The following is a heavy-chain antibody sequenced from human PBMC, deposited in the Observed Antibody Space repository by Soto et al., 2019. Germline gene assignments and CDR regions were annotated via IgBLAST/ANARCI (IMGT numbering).Heavy chain of an antibody. CDR3: ARDEGRYSYGSRY. V-gene: IGHV3-33*01. CDR1: GYSFSSYG. Sequence: GGSLRLSCAASGYSFSSYGMHWVRRVPGKGLEWVAVIWYDGSNKYYADSVKGRFTISRDNSKNTLYLQMSSLRSDDTAVYYCARDEGRYSYGSRYWGQGTLVTVSS. D-gene: IGHD5-18*01. J-gene: IGHJ4*02. CDR2: IWYDGSNK.